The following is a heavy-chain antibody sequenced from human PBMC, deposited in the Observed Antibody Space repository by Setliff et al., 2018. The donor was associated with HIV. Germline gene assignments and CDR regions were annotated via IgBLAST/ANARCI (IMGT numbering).Heavy chain of an antibody. V-gene: IGHV4-4*09. CDR3: ASGEYSYGYRFDY. J-gene: IGHJ4*02. Sequence: SETLSLTCSVSGGSISGYYWTWIRQPPGKGLEWIGYIYSSGSTNYNPSLKSRVTISVDTSKNHFSLKLSSVTAADTAVYYCASGEYSYGYRFDYWGQGTLVTVSS. CDR1: GGSISGYY. CDR2: IYSSGST. D-gene: IGHD5-18*01.